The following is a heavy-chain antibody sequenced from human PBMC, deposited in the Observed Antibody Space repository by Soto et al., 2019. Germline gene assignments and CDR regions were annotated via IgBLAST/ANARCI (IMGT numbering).Heavy chain of an antibody. CDR3: ARDIGDDYYYYYMDV. Sequence: GGSLRLSCAASGFTFSSYWMSWVRQAPGKGLEWVANIKQDGSEKYYVDSVKGRFTISRDNAKNSLYLQMNSLRAEDTAVYYCARDIGDDYYYYYMDVWGKGTTVTVSS. CDR2: IKQDGSEK. CDR1: GFTFSSYW. V-gene: IGHV3-7*01. J-gene: IGHJ6*03. D-gene: IGHD1-26*01.